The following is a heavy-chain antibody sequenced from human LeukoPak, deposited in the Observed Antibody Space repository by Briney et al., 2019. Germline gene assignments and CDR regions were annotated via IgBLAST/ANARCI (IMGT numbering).Heavy chain of an antibody. V-gene: IGHV4-39*07. CDR2: VFYSGSP. CDR1: GGSISSSNSY. Sequence: SETLSLTCTVSGGSISSSNSYWGWIRQPPGQGLEWIGTVFYSGSPYYNPSLKSRVTISMDTSKNQFSLNLTSVTAADTAAYYCARGAFDLWGRGTLVTVSS. CDR3: ARGAFDL. J-gene: IGHJ2*01.